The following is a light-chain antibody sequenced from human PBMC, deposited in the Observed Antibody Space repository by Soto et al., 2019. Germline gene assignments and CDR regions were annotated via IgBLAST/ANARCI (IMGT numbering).Light chain of an antibody. CDR3: QQSYSTPRT. V-gene: IGKV1-39*01. Sequence: DIQMTQSPSSLSASVGDRVTITCRASQSISSYLNWYQQKPGKAPNLLIYVVSNLQSGVPSRFSGSGSGTDFTLTISSLQLEDFATYYCQQSYSTPRTFGQGTKVEIK. CDR1: QSISSY. CDR2: VVS. J-gene: IGKJ1*01.